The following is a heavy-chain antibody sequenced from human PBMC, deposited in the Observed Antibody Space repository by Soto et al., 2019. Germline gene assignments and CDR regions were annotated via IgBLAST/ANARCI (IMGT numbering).Heavy chain of an antibody. V-gene: IGHV4-34*01. CDR1: GGSFSGYY. J-gene: IGHJ3*02. CDR2: INHSGST. Sequence: SETLSLTCAVYGGSFSGYYWSWIRQPPGKGLEWIGEINHSGSTNYNPSLKSRVTISVDTSKNQFSLKLSSVTAADTAVYYCARRGVVPAALWIRAFDIWGQGTMVTVSS. CDR3: ARRGVVPAALWIRAFDI. D-gene: IGHD2-2*01.